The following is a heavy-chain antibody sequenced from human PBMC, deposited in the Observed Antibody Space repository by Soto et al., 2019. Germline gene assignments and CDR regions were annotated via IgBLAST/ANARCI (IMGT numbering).Heavy chain of an antibody. Sequence: QVQLVQSGAEVKKPGASVKVSCKASGYTFTSYAMHWVRQAPGQRLEWMGWINAGNGNTKYSQKFQGRVTITRDTSASTAYMELSSLRSEDTAVYYCARAGLRYFDWLSAVFDYWGQRTLVTVSS. V-gene: IGHV1-3*01. CDR2: INAGNGNT. CDR1: GYTFTSYA. J-gene: IGHJ4*02. D-gene: IGHD3-9*01. CDR3: ARAGLRYFDWLSAVFDY.